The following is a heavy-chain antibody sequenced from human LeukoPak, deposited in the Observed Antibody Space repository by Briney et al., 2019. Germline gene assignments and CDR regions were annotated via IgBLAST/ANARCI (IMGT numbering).Heavy chain of an antibody. J-gene: IGHJ3*02. D-gene: IGHD6-19*01. CDR1: GFTSTTYA. CDR3: ARETVEAVAGWRAFDI. CDR2: IRYDGSNK. Sequence: PGRSLRLSCAASGFTSTTYALHWVRQPPGKGLEWVAFIRYDGSNKYYADSVKGRFTISRDNSKNTLYLQMNSLRAEDTAVYYCARETVEAVAGWRAFDIWGQGTMVTVSS. V-gene: IGHV3-30*04.